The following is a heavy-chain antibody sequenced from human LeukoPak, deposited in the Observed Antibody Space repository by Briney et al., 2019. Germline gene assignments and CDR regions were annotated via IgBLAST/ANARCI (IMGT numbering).Heavy chain of an antibody. CDR1: GYTFTDYY. J-gene: IGHJ5*02. CDR3: ATDHSMANTAWWFDP. V-gene: IGHV1-2*02. Sequence: ASVKVSCKASGYTFTDYYMHWVRQAPGQGLEWMGWINPNRDGTNYAQKFQGRITMSRDTSTSTVYMELSSLRSEDTAFYYCATDHSMANTAWWFDPWGQGTLVTVSS. CDR2: INPNRDGT. D-gene: IGHD5-24*01.